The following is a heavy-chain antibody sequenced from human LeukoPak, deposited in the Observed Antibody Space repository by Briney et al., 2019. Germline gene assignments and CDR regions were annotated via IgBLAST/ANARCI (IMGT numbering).Heavy chain of an antibody. CDR2: ISGSGGST. CDR3: AKDTPYPSTPAY. Sequence: GASLRLSCAASGFTFSSYAMSWVRQAPGKGLEWVSAISGSGGSTYYADSVKGRFTISRDSSKNTLYLQMNSLRAEDTAVYYCAKDTPYPSTPAYWGQGTLVTVSS. CDR1: GFTFSSYA. D-gene: IGHD5/OR15-5a*01. V-gene: IGHV3-23*01. J-gene: IGHJ4*02.